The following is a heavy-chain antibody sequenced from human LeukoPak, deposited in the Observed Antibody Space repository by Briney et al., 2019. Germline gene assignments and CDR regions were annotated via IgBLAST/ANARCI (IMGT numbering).Heavy chain of an antibody. CDR2: IIPIFGTG. CDR3: AKGHDDFRQFDF. V-gene: IGHV1-69*01. J-gene: IGHJ4*02. Sequence: GSSVKVSCKASGGTFANYAISWVRKAPGQGLESMGGIIPIFGTGHSAQKFQGRLTITADESTRTTYMELSSLRSDDTAVYYCAKGHDDFRQFDFWGQGTLVIVSS. CDR1: GGTFANYA. D-gene: IGHD3-3*01.